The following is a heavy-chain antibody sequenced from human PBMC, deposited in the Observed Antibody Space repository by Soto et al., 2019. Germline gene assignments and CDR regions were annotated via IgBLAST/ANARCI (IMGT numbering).Heavy chain of an antibody. Sequence: PGGSLRLSCAAPGFTFSTYWMNWVRQAPGKGLEWVANINLDGSAKDYVDSVKGRFTISRDNAKNSLYLQMNSLRADDTAVYYCARGLSSPGLGVWGKGTTVTVSS. D-gene: IGHD1-26*01. CDR1: GFTFSTYW. J-gene: IGHJ6*04. CDR2: INLDGSAK. CDR3: ARGLSSPGLGV. V-gene: IGHV3-7*04.